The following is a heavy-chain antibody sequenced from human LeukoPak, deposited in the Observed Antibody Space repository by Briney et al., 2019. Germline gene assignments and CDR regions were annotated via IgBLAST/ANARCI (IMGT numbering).Heavy chain of an antibody. V-gene: IGHV4-34*01. Sequence: PSETLTLTCAVYGGSFSGYYWSWIRQPPGKGLEWIGEINHSGSTNYNPSLKSRVTISVDTSKNQFSLKLSSVTPADTAVYHWARRKGSSWYIYGMDVWGQGTTVTVSS. D-gene: IGHD6-13*01. CDR1: GGSFSGYY. J-gene: IGHJ6*02. CDR2: INHSGST. CDR3: ARRKGSSWYIYGMDV.